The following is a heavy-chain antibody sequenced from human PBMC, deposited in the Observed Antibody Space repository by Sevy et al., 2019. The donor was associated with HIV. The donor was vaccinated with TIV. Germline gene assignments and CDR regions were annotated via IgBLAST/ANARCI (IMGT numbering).Heavy chain of an antibody. V-gene: IGHV3-33*08. D-gene: IGHD1-26*01. CDR2: RWYDGSNK. J-gene: IGHJ3*02. CDR1: GFTFSSYG. Sequence: GGSLRLSCAASGFTFSSYGMHWVRQAPGKGLEWVAVRWYDGSNKYYADSVKGRFTISRDNSKNTLYLQMNSLRAEDTAVYYCARVGPDDAFDIWGQGTMVTVSS. CDR3: ARVGPDDAFDI.